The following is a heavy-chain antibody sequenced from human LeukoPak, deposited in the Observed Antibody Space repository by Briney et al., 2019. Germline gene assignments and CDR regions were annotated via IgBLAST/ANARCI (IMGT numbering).Heavy chain of an antibody. CDR3: ATGNYYDFWGGYRYFDY. CDR1: GGTFSSYA. D-gene: IGHD3-3*01. CDR2: IIPIFGTA. V-gene: IGHV1-69*01. Sequence: SVKVSCKASGGTFSSYAISWVRQAPGQGLEWMGGIIPIFGTANYAQKFQGRVTITADESTSTAYMELSSLRSEDTAVYYCATGNYYDFWGGYRYFDYWGQGTLVTVSS. J-gene: IGHJ4*02.